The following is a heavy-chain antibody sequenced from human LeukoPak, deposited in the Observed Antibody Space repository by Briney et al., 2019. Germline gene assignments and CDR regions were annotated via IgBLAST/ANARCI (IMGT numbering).Heavy chain of an antibody. D-gene: IGHD6-13*01. J-gene: IGHJ4*02. CDR2: ITGGESTI. CDR1: GFTFSSHE. Sequence: SGGSLRLSCAASGFTFSSHEMNWVRQAPGKGLEWISYITGGESTIFYADSVKGRFTISRDNAKNSLYLQMNSLRAEDTAVYYCARDPGGTSSPIDYWAREPWSPSLQ. V-gene: IGHV3-48*03. CDR3: ARDPGGTSSPIDY.